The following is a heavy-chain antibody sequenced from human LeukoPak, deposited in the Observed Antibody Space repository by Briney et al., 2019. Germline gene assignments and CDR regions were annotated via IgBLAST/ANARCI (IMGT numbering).Heavy chain of an antibody. CDR1: GFTFSDYY. Sequence: GGSLRLSCAASGFTFSDYYMSWICQAPGKGLEWVSYISSSGSTIYYADSVKGRFTISRDNAKNSLYLQMNSLRAEDTAVYYCARDKSGGATSFDYWGQGTLVTVSS. CDR2: ISSSGSTI. CDR3: ARDKSGGATSFDY. D-gene: IGHD1-26*01. J-gene: IGHJ4*02. V-gene: IGHV3-11*01.